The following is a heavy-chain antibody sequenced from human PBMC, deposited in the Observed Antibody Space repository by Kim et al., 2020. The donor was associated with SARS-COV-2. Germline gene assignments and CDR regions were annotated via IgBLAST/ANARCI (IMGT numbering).Heavy chain of an antibody. V-gene: IGHV3-48*01. D-gene: IGHD5-18*01. CDR3: ARDNPLTAWFDY. Sequence: YYADSVQGRFTISRDNAKNSLYLQMNSLRAEDTAVYYCARDNPLTAWFDYWGQGTLVTVSS. J-gene: IGHJ4*02.